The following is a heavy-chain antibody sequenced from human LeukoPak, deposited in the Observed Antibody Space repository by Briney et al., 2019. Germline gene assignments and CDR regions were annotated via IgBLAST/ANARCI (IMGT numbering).Heavy chain of an antibody. CDR3: AKGGMAAAQLDY. CDR2: IIPIFGTA. V-gene: IGHV1-69*13. Sequence: GASVKVSCKASGGTFSSYAISWVRQAPGQGLEWMGGIIPIFGTANYAQKFQGRVTITADESTSTAYMELSSLRSEDTAVYYCAKGGMAAAQLDYWGQGTLVTVSS. J-gene: IGHJ4*02. CDR1: GGTFSSYA. D-gene: IGHD6-13*01.